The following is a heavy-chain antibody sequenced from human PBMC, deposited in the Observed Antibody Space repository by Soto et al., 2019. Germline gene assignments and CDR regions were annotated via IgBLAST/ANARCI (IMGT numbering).Heavy chain of an antibody. D-gene: IGHD3-22*01. J-gene: IGHJ4*02. CDR2: INHSGST. CDR1: GGSFSGYY. CDR3: ARDRAYYDSSGLYFDY. V-gene: IGHV4-34*01. Sequence: SEILSLTCAVYGGSFSGYYWSWIRQPPGKGLEWIGEINHSGSTNYNPSLKSRVTISVDTSKNQFSLKLSSVTAADTAVYYCARDRAYYDSSGLYFDYWGQGTLVTVSS.